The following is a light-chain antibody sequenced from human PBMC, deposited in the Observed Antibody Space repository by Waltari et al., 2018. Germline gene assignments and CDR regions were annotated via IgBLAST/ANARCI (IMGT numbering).Light chain of an antibody. Sequence: EIVMTPSPTTVSLSPGHGATLSCRASQSVSGGYLSWYQQKPGQAPRLLIYGTSTRATGIPARFSGSGSGTDFTLTISNLQPEDFAVYYCQQDFNLPFTFGPGTKEEIK. CDR2: GTS. CDR3: QQDFNLPFT. CDR1: QSVSGGY. J-gene: IGKJ3*01. V-gene: IGKV3D-7*01.